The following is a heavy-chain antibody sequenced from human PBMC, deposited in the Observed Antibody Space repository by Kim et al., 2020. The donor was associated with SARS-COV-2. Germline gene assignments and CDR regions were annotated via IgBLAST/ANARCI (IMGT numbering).Heavy chain of an antibody. CDR3: ARGGFDI. CDR2: IIGDGSDT. CDR1: GFTLSRSE. Sequence: GGSLRLSCAASGFTLSRSEGHCVRGAPGKGLVWVSRIIGDGSDTTYADSVKGRFTISRDNAKNTLYLQMNSLRVEDTAVYYCARGGFDIWGQGTMVTVSS. V-gene: IGHV3-74*01. J-gene: IGHJ3*02.